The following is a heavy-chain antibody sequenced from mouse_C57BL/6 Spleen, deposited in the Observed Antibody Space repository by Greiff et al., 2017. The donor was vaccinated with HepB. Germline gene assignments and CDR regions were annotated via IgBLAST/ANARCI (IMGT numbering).Heavy chain of an antibody. V-gene: IGHV1-37*01. Sequence: EVQLVESGPELVKPGASVKISCKASGYSFTGYFMNWVKQSHGKSLEWIGRINPYNGDTFYNQKFKGKATLTVDKSSSTAHMELLSLTSEDFAVYYCARGYYGSSYAGYYFDYWGQGTTLTVSS. CDR1: GYSFTGYF. J-gene: IGHJ2*01. D-gene: IGHD1-1*01. CDR2: INPYNGDT. CDR3: ARGYYGSSYAGYYFDY.